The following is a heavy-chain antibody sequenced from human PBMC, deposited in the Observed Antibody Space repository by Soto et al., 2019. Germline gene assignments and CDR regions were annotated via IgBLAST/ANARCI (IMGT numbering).Heavy chain of an antibody. V-gene: IGHV1-18*01. Sequence: ASVKVSCKASGYTFTSYGISWVRQAPGQGLEWMRWISAYNGNTNYAQKLQGRVTMTTNTSTSTAYMELSSLRSDDTAVYYCARSYSSGCYEDAFDIWGQGTMVTVSS. D-gene: IGHD6-19*01. J-gene: IGHJ3*02. CDR3: ARSYSSGCYEDAFDI. CDR1: GYTFTSYG. CDR2: ISAYNGNT.